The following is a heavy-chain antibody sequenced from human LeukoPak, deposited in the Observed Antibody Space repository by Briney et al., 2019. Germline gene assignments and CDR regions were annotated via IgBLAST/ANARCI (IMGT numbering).Heavy chain of an antibody. CDR3: ARGGSGYDSFYYYGMDV. V-gene: IGHV4-61*05. CDR1: GGSISSSSYY. D-gene: IGHD5-12*01. CDR2: INDSGST. Sequence: SETLSLTCTVSGGSISSSSYYWGWIRQPPGKGLEWIGYINDSGSTNYNPSLKSRVTISVDTSKNQFSLKLSSVTAADTAVYYCARGGSGYDSFYYYGMDVWGQGTTVTVSS. J-gene: IGHJ6*02.